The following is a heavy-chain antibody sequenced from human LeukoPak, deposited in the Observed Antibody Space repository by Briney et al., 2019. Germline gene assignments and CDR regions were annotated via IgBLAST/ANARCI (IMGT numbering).Heavy chain of an antibody. J-gene: IGHJ4*02. CDR3: ARSLEYCSNSTCQSGYYFDS. Sequence: ASVKVSCQASGCTFTNYDINWVRQAPGQGLEWMAWMNPNSGSTGYAQKFLDRVTMTRSTSTSTAYMELSTLTSEDTAVYYCARSLEYCSNSTCQSGYYFDSWGQGTLVIVSS. V-gene: IGHV1-8*01. D-gene: IGHD2-2*01. CDR1: GCTFTNYD. CDR2: MNPNSGST.